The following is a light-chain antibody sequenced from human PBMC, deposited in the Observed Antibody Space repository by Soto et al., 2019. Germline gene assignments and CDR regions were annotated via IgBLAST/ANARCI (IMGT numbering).Light chain of an antibody. Sequence: QSALTQPRSVSGSPGQSVTISCTGTSSDVGGYNSVSWYQQHPGKAPELMIYDVIKRPSGVPNRFSGSKSGTTASLTISVLRAEDEADYYCCSYAGNYILVFGGGTKVTVL. V-gene: IGLV2-11*01. CDR2: DVI. J-gene: IGLJ2*01. CDR3: CSYAGNYILV. CDR1: SSDVGGYNS.